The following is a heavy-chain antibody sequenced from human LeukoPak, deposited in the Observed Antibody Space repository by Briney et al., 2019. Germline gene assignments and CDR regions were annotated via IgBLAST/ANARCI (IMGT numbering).Heavy chain of an antibody. D-gene: IGHD6-19*01. Sequence: PGGSLRLSGAAPGFTFSSYAMSWVRQAPGKGLEWVSAITGTGSSTYYADSVKGRFTISRDNSKNTLYLQMNSLRAEDTALYYCAKRLVGSSGPYNIDCWGQGTLVTVSS. CDR1: GFTFSSYA. V-gene: IGHV3-23*01. CDR2: ITGTGSST. J-gene: IGHJ4*02. CDR3: AKRLVGSSGPYNIDC.